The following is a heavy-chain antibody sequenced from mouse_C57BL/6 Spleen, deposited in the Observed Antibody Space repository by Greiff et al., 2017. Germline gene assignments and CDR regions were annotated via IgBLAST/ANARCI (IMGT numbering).Heavy chain of an antibody. CDR3: ARVYYDYPHCYFDV. CDR2: IYPSDSET. V-gene: IGHV1-61*01. CDR1: GYTFTSYW. J-gene: IGHJ1*03. Sequence: QVQLQQPGAELVRPGSSVKLSCKASGYTFTSYWMDWVKQRPGQGLEWIGNIYPSDSETHYNQKFKDKATLTVDKSSSTAYMQLSSLTSEDSAVYYCARVYYDYPHCYFDVWGTGTTVTVAS. D-gene: IGHD2-4*01.